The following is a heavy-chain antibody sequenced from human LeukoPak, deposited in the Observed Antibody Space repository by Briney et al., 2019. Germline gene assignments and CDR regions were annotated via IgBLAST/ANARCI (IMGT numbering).Heavy chain of an antibody. CDR1: GFTFSSSR. J-gene: IGHJ4*02. V-gene: IGHV3-48*01. Sequence: RPGGSLRLSCEVSGFTFSSSRMNWVRQAPGKGREWVSYISSRGTTKHYADSVKGRFTISRDNAKNALYLQMNSLRVEDTAVYYCANFEPGYTSSWYAEFWGQGTLVTVSS. D-gene: IGHD6-13*01. CDR2: ISSRGTTK. CDR3: ANFEPGYTSSWYAEF.